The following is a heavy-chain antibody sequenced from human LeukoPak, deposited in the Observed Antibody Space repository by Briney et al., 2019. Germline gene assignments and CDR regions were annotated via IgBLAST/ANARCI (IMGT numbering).Heavy chain of an antibody. CDR1: GGSISSGGYS. Sequence: PSETLSLTCAVSGGSISSGGYSWSWIRQPPGKGLEWIGYIYHSGSTYYNPSLKSRVTISVDRSKSQFSLKLSSVTAADTAVYYCARVSPIYYHSSVYQVHYFDYWGQGTLVTVSS. V-gene: IGHV4-30-2*01. CDR2: IYHSGST. CDR3: ARVSPIYYHSSVYQVHYFDY. J-gene: IGHJ4*02. D-gene: IGHD3-22*01.